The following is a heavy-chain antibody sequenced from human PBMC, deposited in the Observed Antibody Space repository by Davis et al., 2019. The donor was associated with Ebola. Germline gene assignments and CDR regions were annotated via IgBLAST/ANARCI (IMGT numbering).Heavy chain of an antibody. D-gene: IGHD3-9*01. CDR1: GYTFTSYG. CDR2: ISGFITNT. V-gene: IGHV1-18*04. CDR3: ARAPNYDVLTGTSSYYFDY. J-gene: IGHJ4*02. Sequence: ASVKVSCKSSGYTFTSYGLVWVRQAPGLGLEWMGWISGFITNTNFAQKFQGRVTVSEDTSTNTAYMDLRSLTSDDTAIYYCARAPNYDVLTGTSSYYFDYWGQGTLVTVSS.